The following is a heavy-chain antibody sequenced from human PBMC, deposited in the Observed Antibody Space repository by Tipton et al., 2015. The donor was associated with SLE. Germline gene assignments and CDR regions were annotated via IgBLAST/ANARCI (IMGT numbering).Heavy chain of an antibody. D-gene: IGHD2-2*01. V-gene: IGHV3-21*04. CDR1: GFTFSSYS. J-gene: IGHJ4*02. CDR2: ISSSSSYI. CDR3: AKDHCSSTSCFYYFDY. Sequence: SLRLSCAASGFTFSSYSMNWVRQDPGKGLEWVSSISSSSSYIYYADPVKGRFTISRDNAKNSLYLQMNSLRAEDTAVYYCAKDHCSSTSCFYYFDYWGQGTLVTVSS.